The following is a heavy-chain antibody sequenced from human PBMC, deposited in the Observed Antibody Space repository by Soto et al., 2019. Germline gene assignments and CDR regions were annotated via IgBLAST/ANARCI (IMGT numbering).Heavy chain of an antibody. D-gene: IGHD3-16*01. J-gene: IGHJ5*02. V-gene: IGHV2-5*02. CDR2: IYWDDDK. CDR1: GFSLTTRGVG. CDR3: AHIPNYYQYDWFDP. Sequence: QITLKESGPTLVKPTQTLTLTCTFSGFSLTTRGVGVGWIRQPPGKALECLALIYWDDDKRYSPSLQSRLSITKATSKNQVVLTTTNVDPVDTATYYCAHIPNYYQYDWFDPWGQGTLVSVSS.